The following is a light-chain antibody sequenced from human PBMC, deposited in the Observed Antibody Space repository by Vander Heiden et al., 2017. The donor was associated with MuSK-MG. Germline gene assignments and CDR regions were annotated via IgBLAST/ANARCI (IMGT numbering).Light chain of an antibody. Sequence: VLTQSPGTLSLSPAHRTTPSSRASHSVSSSYLAWYQQKPGQAPRLLIYGASSRATGIPDRFSRSRSRSDFTLTISRLEPEDFAVYYCQQYASSPWTFGQGTKVEIK. J-gene: IGKJ1*01. CDR1: HSVSSSY. CDR3: QQYASSPWT. V-gene: IGKV3-20*01. CDR2: GAS.